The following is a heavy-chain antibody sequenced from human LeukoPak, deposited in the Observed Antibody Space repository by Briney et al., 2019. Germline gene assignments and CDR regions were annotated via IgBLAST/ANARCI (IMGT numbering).Heavy chain of an antibody. Sequence: GGSLRLSCAASGFTFSSYAMSWVRKAPGKGLEWVSAISGSGGSTYYADSVKGRFTISRDNSKDTLYLQMNSLRAEDTAVYYCAKDPLATVTIFDYWGQGTLVTVSS. CDR1: GFTFSSYA. D-gene: IGHD4-17*01. CDR3: AKDPLATVTIFDY. V-gene: IGHV3-23*01. J-gene: IGHJ4*02. CDR2: ISGSGGST.